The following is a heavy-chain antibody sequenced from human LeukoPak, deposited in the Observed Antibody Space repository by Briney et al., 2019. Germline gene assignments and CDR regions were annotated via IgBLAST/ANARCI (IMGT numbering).Heavy chain of an antibody. CDR1: GYTFTSYA. CDR2: INAGNGNT. J-gene: IGHJ4*02. CDR3: ARDLLMTTVTRTLGY. Sequence: ASVKVSCKASGYTFTSYAMHWVRQAPGQRLEWMGWINAGNGNTKYSQKFQGRVTITRDTSASTAYMELSSLRPEDTAVYYCARDLLMTTVTRTLGYWGQGTLVTVSS. D-gene: IGHD4-17*01. V-gene: IGHV1-3*01.